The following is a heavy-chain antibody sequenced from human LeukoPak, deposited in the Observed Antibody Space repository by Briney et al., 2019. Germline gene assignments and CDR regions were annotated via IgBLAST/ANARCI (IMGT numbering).Heavy chain of an antibody. CDR1: GFAFSDYA. D-gene: IGHD1-1*01. J-gene: IGHJ4*02. V-gene: IGHV3-23*01. Sequence: PGGSLRLSCAASGFAFSDYAMSWVRQAPGKGLEWVSAVSASGASTYYADSVEGRFSISRENSKRTLYLQMNSLRAEDTAIYYCAKAGSRQLEDYWGQGTLVTIPS. CDR2: VSASGAST. CDR3: AKAGSRQLEDY.